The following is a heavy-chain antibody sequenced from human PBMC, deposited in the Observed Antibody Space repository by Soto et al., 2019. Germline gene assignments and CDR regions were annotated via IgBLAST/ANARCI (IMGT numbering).Heavy chain of an antibody. J-gene: IGHJ3*02. V-gene: IGHV1-18*01. D-gene: IGHD3-10*01. CDR2: ITTNSGQT. Sequence: QVQLVQSGAEVKTPGAAVKVSCRTSGYTFITYGIGWVRQAPGQGLEWMGWITTNSGQTNYGEKFQNRVSLTTDGSTRTVYMELKSLTSDDTATYYCAREVVWGITLDRGAVARGFDIWGQGTTVVVSS. CDR3: AREVVWGITLDRGAVARGFDI. CDR1: GYTFITYG.